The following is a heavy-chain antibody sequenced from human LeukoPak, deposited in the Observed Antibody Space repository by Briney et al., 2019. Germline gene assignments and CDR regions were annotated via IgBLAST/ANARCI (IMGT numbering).Heavy chain of an antibody. CDR1: GFPFSSYA. CDR2: ISSNGGST. Sequence: GGSLRLSCAASGFPFSSYAMQWVRQAPGKGPEYVSGISSNGGSTFYANSVKGRFTISKDNSKNMVFLQMGSLRAEDTAVYYCARDGVATNDYWGQGTLVTVSS. D-gene: IGHD2-15*01. V-gene: IGHV3-64*01. CDR3: ARDGVATNDY. J-gene: IGHJ4*02.